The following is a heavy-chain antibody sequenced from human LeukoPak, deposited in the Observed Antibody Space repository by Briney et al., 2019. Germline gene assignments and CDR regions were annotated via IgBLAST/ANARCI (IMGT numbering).Heavy chain of an antibody. V-gene: IGHV3-11*01. CDR2: ISSSGSTI. CDR3: ARSVRYSGYDFPPYYYYGMDV. CDR1: GFTFSDYY. D-gene: IGHD5-12*01. J-gene: IGHJ6*02. Sequence: GGSLRLSCAASGFTFSDYYMSWIRQAPGKGLEWVSYISSSGSTIYYADSVKGRFTISRDNAKNSLYLQMNSLRAEDTAVYYCARSVRYSGYDFPPYYYYGMDVWGQGTTVTVSS.